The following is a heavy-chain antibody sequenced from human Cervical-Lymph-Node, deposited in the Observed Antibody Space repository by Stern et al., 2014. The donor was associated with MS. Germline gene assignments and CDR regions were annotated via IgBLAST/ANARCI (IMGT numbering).Heavy chain of an antibody. CDR2: VHYSGTT. V-gene: IGHV4-59*08. CDR1: GGSISSYY. CDR3: AGSGTYYPDY. D-gene: IGHD3-3*01. J-gene: IGHJ4*02. Sequence: QVQLVQSGPGLVKPSETLSLTCSVSGGSISSYYWNWIRQPPGKGLEWIANVHYSGTTNYNPSLQSRVTILLDTSMDKISLKRTSVTAADTAVYYCAGSGTYYPDYWGQGILVTVSS.